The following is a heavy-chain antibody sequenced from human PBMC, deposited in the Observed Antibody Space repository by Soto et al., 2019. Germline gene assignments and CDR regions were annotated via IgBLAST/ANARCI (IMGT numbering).Heavy chain of an antibody. Sequence: QLQLVQSGVELKKPGASVRVSCKASGYPFTKYGINWVRQAPGQGLEWMGWISGHSGGTKYGPKFRDRIPMVTDTSSKTDYMERRSLRSDDTAVYYCAKDGGHGARMHICGMDVWGQGTTVTVSS. V-gene: IGHV1-18*01. CDR2: ISGHSGGT. CDR1: GYPFTKYG. D-gene: IGHD2-21*01. CDR3: AKDGGHGARMHICGMDV. J-gene: IGHJ6*02.